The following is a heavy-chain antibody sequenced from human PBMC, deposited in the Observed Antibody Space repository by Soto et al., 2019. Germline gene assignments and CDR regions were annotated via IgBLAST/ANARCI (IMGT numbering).Heavy chain of an antibody. CDR1: GFTFSDYY. J-gene: IGHJ4*02. V-gene: IGHV3-11*06. D-gene: IGHD1-1*01. CDR2: SSNSGTFS. Sequence: LRLSCGGSGFTFSDYYISWIRQAPGKGLEWISYSSNSGTFSRYADSVKGRFSISRDNTKNLLYLQMNSLRAEDTAVYYCARSGDNYNRLDYWGQGTPVTVSS. CDR3: ARSGDNYNRLDY.